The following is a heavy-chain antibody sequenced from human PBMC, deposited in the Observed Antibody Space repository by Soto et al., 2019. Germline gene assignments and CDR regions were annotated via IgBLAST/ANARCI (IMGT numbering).Heavy chain of an antibody. Sequence: QVQLVQSGAEVRKPGSSVQVSCKASGGTFYTYTFSWVRQAPGQGLEWMGSITPIYPTTNYAEKFQGRLTFTADGSTNTAYTELNSLTSEDTAVYYCARIPRYSFPTSDDLDSWGQGTLVTVSS. CDR2: ITPIYPTT. J-gene: IGHJ4*02. V-gene: IGHV1-69*15. D-gene: IGHD5-18*01. CDR1: GGTFYTYT. CDR3: ARIPRYSFPTSDDLDS.